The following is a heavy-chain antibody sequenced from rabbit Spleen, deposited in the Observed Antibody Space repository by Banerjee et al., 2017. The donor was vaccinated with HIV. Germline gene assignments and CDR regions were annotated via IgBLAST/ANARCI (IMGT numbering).Heavy chain of an antibody. V-gene: IGHV1S40*01. J-gene: IGHJ6*01. CDR3: ARDPYMVGGSFGGMDL. Sequence: QSLEESGGDLVKPGASLTLTCTASGFSFSSSYHICWVRQAPGKGLEWIACIYAVSSSNTYYASWAKGRFTISKTSSTTVTLQMTSLTAADTATYFCARDPYMVGGSFGGMDLWGPGTLVTVS. CDR2: IYAVSSSNT. D-gene: IGHD5-1*01. CDR1: GFSFSSSYH.